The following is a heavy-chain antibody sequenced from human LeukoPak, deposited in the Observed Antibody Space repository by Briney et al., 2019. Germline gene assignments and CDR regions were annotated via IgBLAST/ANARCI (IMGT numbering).Heavy chain of an antibody. CDR3: ARGFYTVNFDY. V-gene: IGHV3-30*04. CDR2: ISYDGSNK. D-gene: IGHD2-2*02. J-gene: IGHJ4*02. CDR1: GFTFSSYA. Sequence: PGRSLGLSCAASGFTFSSYAMHWVRQAPGKGLEWVAVISYDGSNKYYADSVKGRFTISRDNSKNTLYLQMNSLRAEDTAVYYCARGFYTVNFDYWGQGTLVTVSS.